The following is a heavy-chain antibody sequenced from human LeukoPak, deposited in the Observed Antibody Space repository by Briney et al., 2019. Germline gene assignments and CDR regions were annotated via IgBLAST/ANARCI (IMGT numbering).Heavy chain of an antibody. D-gene: IGHD3-22*01. J-gene: IGHJ4*02. CDR2: IIPIFGTA. CDR1: GGTFISYA. Sequence: GASVKVSCKASGGTFISYAISWVGQAPGQGLEWMGRIIPIFGTANYAQTFQGRVTITTDESTSTAYMELSSLRAEDTAVYYCAKGDYYYDGSGVDYWGQGNLVTVSS. V-gene: IGHV1-69*05. CDR3: AKGDYYYDGSGVDY.